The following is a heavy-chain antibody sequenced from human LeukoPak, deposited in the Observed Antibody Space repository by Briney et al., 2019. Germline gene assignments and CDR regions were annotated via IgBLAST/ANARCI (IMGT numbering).Heavy chain of an antibody. Sequence: SETLSLTCTVSGGSISSYYWSWIRQPPGKGLEWIGYIYYSGSTNYNPSLKSRVTISVDTSKNQFSLKLSSVTAADTAVYYCARDFLRIDAFDIWGQGTMVTVSS. CDR3: ARDFLRIDAFDI. J-gene: IGHJ3*02. CDR1: GGSISSYY. V-gene: IGHV4-59*12. D-gene: IGHD2/OR15-2a*01. CDR2: IYYSGST.